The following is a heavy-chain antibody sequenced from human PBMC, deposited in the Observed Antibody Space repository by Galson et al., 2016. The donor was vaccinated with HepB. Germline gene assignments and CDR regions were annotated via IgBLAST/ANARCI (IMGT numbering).Heavy chain of an antibody. CDR3: AREKWRGRHYYYYYGMDV. J-gene: IGHJ6*04. CDR2: MWYDGNNK. CDR1: GFDFSNYG. D-gene: IGHD5-12*01. V-gene: IGHV3-33*01. Sequence: SLRLSCAASGFDFSNYGMHWVRQAPGKGLEWVAVMWYDGNNKYYPDSVKGRFTISRDNSKNTLYLQMNSLRAEDTAVYYCAREKWRGRHYYYYYGMDVWGKGTTVTVSS.